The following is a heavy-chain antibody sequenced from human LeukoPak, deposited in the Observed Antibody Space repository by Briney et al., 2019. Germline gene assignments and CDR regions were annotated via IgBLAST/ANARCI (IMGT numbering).Heavy chain of an antibody. CDR2: IYYSGST. J-gene: IGHJ5*02. CDR3: ARGYQLLVGWFDP. D-gene: IGHD2-2*01. CDR1: GGSISSGGYC. Sequence: PSETLSLTCTVSGGSISSGGYCWSWIRQHPGKGLEWIGYIYYSGSTYYNPSLKSRVTISVDTSKNQFSLKLSSVTAADTAVYYCARGYQLLVGWFDPWGQGTLVTVSS. V-gene: IGHV4-31*03.